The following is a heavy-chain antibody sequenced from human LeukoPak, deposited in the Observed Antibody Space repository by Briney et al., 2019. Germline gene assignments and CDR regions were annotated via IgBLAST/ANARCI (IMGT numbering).Heavy chain of an antibody. CDR3: AREPPGY. J-gene: IGHJ4*02. CDR1: GGSISSGSYY. V-gene: IGHV4-61*02. CDR2: IYTSGST. Sequence: SQTLSLTCTVSGGSISSGSYYWSWIRQPAGKGLEWIGRIYTSGSTNYNPSLKSRVTISVDTSKNQFSLKLSSVTAADTAVYYCAREPPGYWGQGILVTVSS.